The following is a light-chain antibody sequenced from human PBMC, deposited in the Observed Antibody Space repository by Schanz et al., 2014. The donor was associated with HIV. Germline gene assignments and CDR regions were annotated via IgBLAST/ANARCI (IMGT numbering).Light chain of an antibody. CDR1: SNDVGNYNL. J-gene: IGLJ2*01. V-gene: IGLV2-23*02. CDR3: CSYGGSSTPVV. CDR2: EVN. Sequence: QSALTQPASVSGSPGQSITISCTGTSNDVGNYNLVSWYQQRPGKAPKLMIYEVNKRPSGVSNRFSGSKSGNTASLTISGLQAEDEADYYCCSYGGSSTPVVLGRGTKLTVL.